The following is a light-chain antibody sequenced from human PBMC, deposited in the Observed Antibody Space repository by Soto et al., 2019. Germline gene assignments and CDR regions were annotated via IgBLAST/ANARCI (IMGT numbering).Light chain of an antibody. CDR1: QSVSSSY. Sequence: ESVLTQSPGTLSLSPGERATLSCRASQSVSSSYLAWYQQKPGQAPRLLIYGASSRAPGIPDRFGGSGSGTDFTLTISRLEPEDFAVYYCQQYGSSPPLTFGGGTKVEIK. V-gene: IGKV3-20*01. CDR3: QQYGSSPPLT. J-gene: IGKJ4*01. CDR2: GAS.